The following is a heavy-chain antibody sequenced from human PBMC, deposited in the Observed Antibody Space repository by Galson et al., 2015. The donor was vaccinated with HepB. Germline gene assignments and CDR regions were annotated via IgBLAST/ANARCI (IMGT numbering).Heavy chain of an antibody. J-gene: IGHJ6*02. V-gene: IGHV3-30*18. Sequence: SLRLSCAASGFTFSSYGMHWVRQAPGKGLEWVAVISYDGSNKYYADSVKGRFTISRDNSKNTLYLQMNSLRAEDTAVYYCAKADVDTAGYGMDVWGQGTTVTVSS. CDR1: GFTFSSYG. CDR3: AKADVDTAGYGMDV. CDR2: ISYDGSNK. D-gene: IGHD5-18*01.